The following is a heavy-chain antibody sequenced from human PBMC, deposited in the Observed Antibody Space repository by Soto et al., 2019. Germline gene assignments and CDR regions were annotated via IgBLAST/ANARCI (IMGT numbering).Heavy chain of an antibody. CDR2: INPNSGGT. Sequence: AAGEVSCNASGYTFTGYYMHRVRQAPGQGLEWMGWINPNSGGTNYAQKFQGRVTMTRDTSISTAYMELSRLRSDDTAVYYCARGGGPVPAAIGFDYCGQGTLVTFYS. CDR3: ARGGGPVPAAIGFDY. D-gene: IGHD2-2*02. CDR1: GYTFTGYY. J-gene: IGHJ4*02. V-gene: IGHV1-2*02.